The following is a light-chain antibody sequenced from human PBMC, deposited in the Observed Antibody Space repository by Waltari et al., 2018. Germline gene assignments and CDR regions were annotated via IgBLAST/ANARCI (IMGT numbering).Light chain of an antibody. CDR2: LGS. CDR3: MQALQTPWT. CDR1: QSLLHSSGYNY. V-gene: IGKV2-28*01. J-gene: IGKJ1*01. Sequence: DIVMTQSPLSLPVTPGEPASISCRSSQSLLHSSGYNYLDWYLQKPGQSPQLLIYLGSNRASGVPDRFSCSGSGTDFTLKISRVEAEDVGVYYCMQALQTPWTFGQGTKVEIK.